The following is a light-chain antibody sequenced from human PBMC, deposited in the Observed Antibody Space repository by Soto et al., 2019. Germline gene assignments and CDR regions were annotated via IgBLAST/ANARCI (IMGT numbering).Light chain of an antibody. CDR3: QTWGTGIVV. CDR2: LNSDGSQ. V-gene: IGLV4-69*01. Sequence: QPVLTQSPSASASLGASVKLTCTLSRGHSSYAIAWHQQQPEKGPRYLMKLNSDGSQSKGDGIPDRFSGSSSGAERYLTISSLQSEDEADYYCQTWGTGIVVFGGGTKVTVL. J-gene: IGLJ2*01. CDR1: RGHSSYA.